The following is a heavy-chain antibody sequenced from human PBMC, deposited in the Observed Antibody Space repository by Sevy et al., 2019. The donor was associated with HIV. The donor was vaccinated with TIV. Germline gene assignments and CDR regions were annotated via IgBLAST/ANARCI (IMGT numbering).Heavy chain of an antibody. J-gene: IGHJ4*02. CDR2: INTGNGYT. CDR3: ASVPGMTRGFDY. Sequence: ASVKVSCKASGYTFTSKTIHWVRQAPGQRLEWMGWINTGNGYTKYSQNLQGRVTITKDTSANTAYMELSSLKSEDTAVYYCASVPGMTRGFDYWGQGTLVTVSS. CDR1: GYTFTSKT. V-gene: IGHV1-3*04. D-gene: IGHD3-10*01.